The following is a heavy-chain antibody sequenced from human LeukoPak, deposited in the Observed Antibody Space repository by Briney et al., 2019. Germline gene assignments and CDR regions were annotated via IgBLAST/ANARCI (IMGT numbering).Heavy chain of an antibody. Sequence: ASVKVSCKASGYTFTGYYMHWVRQAPGQGLEWMGIINPSGGSTSYAQKFQGRVTMTRDTSTSTVHMELSSLRSEDTAVYYCARDLGEVGVFDNWGQGTLVTVSS. J-gene: IGHJ4*02. CDR3: ARDLGEVGVFDN. V-gene: IGHV1-46*01. CDR2: INPSGGST. CDR1: GYTFTGYY. D-gene: IGHD1-26*01.